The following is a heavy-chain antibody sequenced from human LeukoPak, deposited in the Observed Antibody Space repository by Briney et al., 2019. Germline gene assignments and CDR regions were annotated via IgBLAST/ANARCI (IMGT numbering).Heavy chain of an antibody. D-gene: IGHD2-15*01. V-gene: IGHV3-23*01. CDR1: GFTFSSYA. Sequence: GGSLRLSCAASGFTFSSYAMSWVRQAPGKGLEWVSAISGSGGSTYYADSVKGRFTISRDNSKNTLYLQMNSLRAEDTAVYYCAKSAFLGYCSGGSCYFDYWGQGTLVTVSS. CDR3: AKSAFLGYCSGGSCYFDY. J-gene: IGHJ4*02. CDR2: ISGSGGST.